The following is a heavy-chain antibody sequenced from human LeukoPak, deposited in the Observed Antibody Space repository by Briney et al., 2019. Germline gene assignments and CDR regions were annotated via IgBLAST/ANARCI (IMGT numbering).Heavy chain of an antibody. D-gene: IGHD4-11*01. CDR3: ARDDYNRL. CDR2: SDGSSA. Sequence: PGGALRLSCAAPGFTFSSYWVHWGRPVPGKGLEWVSRSDGSSATFADSVRGRFTVSRDNAKNTLYLQMNSLRAEDTAVYYCARDDYNRLWGQGTLVTVSS. V-gene: IGHV3-74*01. J-gene: IGHJ4*02. CDR1: GFTFSSYW.